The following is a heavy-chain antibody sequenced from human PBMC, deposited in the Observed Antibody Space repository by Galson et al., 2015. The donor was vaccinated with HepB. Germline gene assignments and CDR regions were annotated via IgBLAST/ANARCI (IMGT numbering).Heavy chain of an antibody. D-gene: IGHD3-9*01. CDR1: GFTFGDFA. Sequence: SLRLSCAPSGFTFGDFAMNWVRQAPGKGLEWVSYIDRWSTNIQYADSVKGRFTISRDKAKNSLHLQMDRLRDDDTAVYYCARDLDWAFDYWGRGTLVTVSS. CDR2: IDRWSTNI. CDR3: ARDLDWAFDY. V-gene: IGHV3-48*02. J-gene: IGHJ4*02.